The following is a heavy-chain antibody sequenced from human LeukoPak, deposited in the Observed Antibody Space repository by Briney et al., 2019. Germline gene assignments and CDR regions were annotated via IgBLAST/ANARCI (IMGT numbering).Heavy chain of an antibody. D-gene: IGHD3-9*01. V-gene: IGHV3-30*18. Sequence: PGRSLRLSCAASGFTFSSYGMHWVRQAPGKGLEWVAVISYDGSNKYYADSVKGRFTISRDNSKNTLYLQMNSLRAEDTAVYYCAKDRLRYFDWLKDGMDVWGQGTTVTVSS. J-gene: IGHJ6*02. CDR1: GFTFSSYG. CDR3: AKDRLRYFDWLKDGMDV. CDR2: ISYDGSNK.